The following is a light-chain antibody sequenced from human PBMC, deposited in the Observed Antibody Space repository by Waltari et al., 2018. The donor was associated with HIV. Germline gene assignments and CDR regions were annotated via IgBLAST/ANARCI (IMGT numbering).Light chain of an antibody. CDR2: KGS. V-gene: IGLV3-25*03. CDR3: KSAEPTGTYRL. Sequence: SDELTQPPSLSVSPGQTARTTCPGYMLTKQHVYWYQKKAGKPPLCLIYKGSKRGSGIPERFSGARSGTIATLTINGVQAEDEADYYCKSAEPTGTYRLFGGGTKLTVL. J-gene: IGLJ2*01. CDR1: MLTKQH.